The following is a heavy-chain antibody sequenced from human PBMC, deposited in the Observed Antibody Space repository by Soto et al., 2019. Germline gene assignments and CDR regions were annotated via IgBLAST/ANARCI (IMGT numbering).Heavy chain of an antibody. CDR1: GFTFRSSA. J-gene: IGHJ6*02. Sequence: GGSLRLSCAASGFTFRSSAMSWVRQAPGKGLEWVSTISGGGDSTSYADSVKGRFTISRDNSDNTLYLQMNSLRAEDTAVYYCARGGYSSGDYYYYGMDVWGQGTTVTV. V-gene: IGHV3-23*01. D-gene: IGHD6-19*01. CDR2: ISGGGDST. CDR3: ARGGYSSGDYYYYGMDV.